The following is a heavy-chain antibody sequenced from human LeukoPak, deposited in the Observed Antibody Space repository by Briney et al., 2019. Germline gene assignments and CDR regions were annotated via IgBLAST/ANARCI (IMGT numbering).Heavy chain of an antibody. Sequence: GGSLRLSCAASGFTFSTFRMYWVRQAPGKGLEWVAFIRYDGSNKYYADSVKGRFTISRDNSKNTLYLQMNSLRAEDTAVYYCAKDPISYDFWGGYLSTSYYYMDVWGKGTTVTVSS. CDR2: IRYDGSNK. CDR3: AKDPISYDFWGGYLSTSYYYMDV. D-gene: IGHD3-3*01. V-gene: IGHV3-30*02. J-gene: IGHJ6*03. CDR1: GFTFSTFR.